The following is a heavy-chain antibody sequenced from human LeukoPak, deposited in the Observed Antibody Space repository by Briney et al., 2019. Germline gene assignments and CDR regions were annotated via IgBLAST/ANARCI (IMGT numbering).Heavy chain of an antibody. CDR1: GGTFSSYG. Sequence: SVKVSCKASGGTFSSYGISWVRQAPGQGLEWMGGIIPMFGTANYAQKFQGRVTITADASTNTAYTELSSLRSEDTAFYYCARDDAPNYYFDYWGQGTLVTVSS. CDR2: IIPMFGTA. CDR3: ARDDAPNYYFDY. V-gene: IGHV1-69*01. J-gene: IGHJ4*02.